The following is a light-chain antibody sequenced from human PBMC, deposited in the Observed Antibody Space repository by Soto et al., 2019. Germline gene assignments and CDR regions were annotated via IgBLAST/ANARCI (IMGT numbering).Light chain of an antibody. Sequence: QSVLTQPLSVSGSPGQSVTISCTGTSSDVGGYNYVSWYQQHPGKAPKLMIYDVSKRPSGVPDRFSGSKSGNTASLTISGLQAEDEAVYYCCSYAGSYTLYVFGSGTKLTVL. CDR1: SSDVGGYNY. V-gene: IGLV2-11*01. J-gene: IGLJ1*01. CDR2: DVS. CDR3: CSYAGSYTLYV.